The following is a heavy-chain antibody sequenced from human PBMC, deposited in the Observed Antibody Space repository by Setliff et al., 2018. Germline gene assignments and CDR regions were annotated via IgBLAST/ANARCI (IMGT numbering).Heavy chain of an antibody. CDR1: GASVSGNSYY. V-gene: IGHV4-39*07. J-gene: IGHJ4*02. CDR3: ARAPRYFDPTGSYFDY. CDR2: MYYGGGGST. D-gene: IGHD3-9*01. Sequence: SETLSLTCTVSGASVSGNSYYWGWIRQPPGKGLEWIGSMYYGGGGSTYYNASLKSRVTISVDTSKNQFSLKLNSVTAADTAVYYCARAPRYFDPTGSYFDYRGQGTLVTSPQ.